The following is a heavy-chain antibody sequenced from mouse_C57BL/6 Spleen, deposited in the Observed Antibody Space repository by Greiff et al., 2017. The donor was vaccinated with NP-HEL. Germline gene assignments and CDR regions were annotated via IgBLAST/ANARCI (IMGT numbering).Heavy chain of an antibody. CDR3: ARGDGGGY. CDR1: GYTFTDYY. CDR2: IYPGSGNT. Sequence: QVQLQQSGAELVRPGASVKLSCKASGYTFTDYYINWVKQRPGQGLEWIARIYPGSGNTYYNEKFKCKATLTAEKSSSTAYMQLSSLTSEDSAVYFCARGDGGGYWGQGTTLTVSS. D-gene: IGHD2-3*01. J-gene: IGHJ2*01. V-gene: IGHV1-76*01.